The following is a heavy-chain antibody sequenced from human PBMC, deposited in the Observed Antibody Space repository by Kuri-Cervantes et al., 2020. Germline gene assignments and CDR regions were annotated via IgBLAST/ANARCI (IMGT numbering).Heavy chain of an antibody. V-gene: IGHV3-7*04. Sequence: GGSLRLSCVASGFTFSSYWMSWVRQAPGKGLEWVANIKQDGSEKYYADSLKGRFTISRDNARNSLYLQMNSLRAEDTAVYYCARDHIVGATNFDCWGQGTLVTVSS. J-gene: IGHJ4*02. CDR1: GFTFSSYW. D-gene: IGHD1-26*01. CDR3: ARDHIVGATNFDC. CDR2: IKQDGSEK.